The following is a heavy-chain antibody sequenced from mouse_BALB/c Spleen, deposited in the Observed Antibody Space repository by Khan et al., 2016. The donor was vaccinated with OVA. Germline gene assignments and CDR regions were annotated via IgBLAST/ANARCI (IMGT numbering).Heavy chain of an antibody. Sequence: VQLQQSGAELARPGASVKMSCKASGYTFTSYTIHWIKLRPGQGLEWIGYINPSNGYTNYNQKFKDKAKLTADKSSTTAYMELSSLTSDDSALYNGVRDGAYHRNDGWFAYWGQGTLVTVSA. J-gene: IGHJ3*01. CDR2: INPSNGYT. D-gene: IGHD2-14*01. CDR1: GYTFTSYT. V-gene: IGHV1-4*01. CDR3: VRDGAYHRNDGWFAY.